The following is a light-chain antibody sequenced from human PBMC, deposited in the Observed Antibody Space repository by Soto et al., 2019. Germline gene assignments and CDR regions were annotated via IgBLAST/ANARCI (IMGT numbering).Light chain of an antibody. CDR1: QSVRSNS. V-gene: IGKV3-20*01. J-gene: IGKJ4*02. Sequence: EIVLTQSPRTLSLSPGESATLSCTASQSVRSNSLAWYQQKPGQAPRLLMFGASGRATGAPPRFSGRGSGTDFTLTISRLEPDDFAVYYCQQYGTSPLTFGGGTKVDIK. CDR2: GAS. CDR3: QQYGTSPLT.